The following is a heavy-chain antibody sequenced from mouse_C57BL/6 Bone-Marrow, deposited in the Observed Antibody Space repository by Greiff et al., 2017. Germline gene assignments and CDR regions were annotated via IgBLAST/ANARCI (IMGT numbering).Heavy chain of an antibody. CDR3: TTIHRYGPFYYYAMDY. V-gene: IGHV14-4*01. Sequence: VQLQQSGAELVRPGASVKLSCTASGFNIKDDYMHWVKQRPEQGLEWIGWIDPENGDTEYASKFQGKATITADTSSNTAYLQLSSLTSEDTAVYYCTTIHRYGPFYYYAMDYWGQGTSVTVSA. D-gene: IGHD1-1*01. CDR2: IDPENGDT. CDR1: GFNIKDDY. J-gene: IGHJ4*01.